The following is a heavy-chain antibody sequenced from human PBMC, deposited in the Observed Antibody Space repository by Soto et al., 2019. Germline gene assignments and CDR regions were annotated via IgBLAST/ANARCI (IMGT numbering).Heavy chain of an antibody. J-gene: IGHJ6*02. CDR1: GFTFSNAW. V-gene: IGHV3-15*07. D-gene: IGHD2-2*01. CDR2: IKSKTDGGTT. CDR3: THYCSSTSCYGPYYYGMDV. Sequence: VGSLRLSCAASGFTFSNAWMNWVRQAPGKGLEWVGRIKSKTDGGTTDYAAPVKGRFTISRDDSKKTLYLQMNSLKTEDTAVYYCTHYCSSTSCYGPYYYGMDVWGQGTTVTVSS.